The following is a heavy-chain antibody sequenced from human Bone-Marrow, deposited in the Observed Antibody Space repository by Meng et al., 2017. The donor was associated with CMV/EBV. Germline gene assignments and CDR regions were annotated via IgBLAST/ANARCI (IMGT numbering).Heavy chain of an antibody. V-gene: IGHV1-18*01. Sequence: ASVKVSCKASGYTFTSYGISWVRQAPGQGLEWMGWISAYNGNTNYAQKLQGRVTMTTDTSTSTAYMELRSLRSDDTAVYYCARGPYCSSTSCYGRRAFDIWGQGTMVTVSS. CDR2: ISAYNGNT. CDR1: GYTFTSYG. J-gene: IGHJ3*02. CDR3: ARGPYCSSTSCYGRRAFDI. D-gene: IGHD2-2*01.